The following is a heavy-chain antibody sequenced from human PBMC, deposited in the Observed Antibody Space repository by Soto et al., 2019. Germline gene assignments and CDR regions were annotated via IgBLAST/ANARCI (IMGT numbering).Heavy chain of an antibody. CDR3: AKDGYSSTSSTNYFDY. J-gene: IGHJ4*02. Sequence: PGGSLRLSCAASGFTFSSYGMHWVRQAPGKGLEWVAVISYDGSNKYYADSVKGRFTISRDNSKNTLYLQMNSLRAEDTAVYYCAKDGYSSTSSTNYFDYWGQGTLVTVSS. D-gene: IGHD6-13*01. V-gene: IGHV3-30*18. CDR1: GFTFSSYG. CDR2: ISYDGSNK.